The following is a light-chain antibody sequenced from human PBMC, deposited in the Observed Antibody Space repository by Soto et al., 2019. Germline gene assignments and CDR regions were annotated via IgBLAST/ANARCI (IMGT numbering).Light chain of an antibody. Sequence: DVVMTQSPLSLPVTLGQPASISCRSSQSLVHSDGNTYLNWFQQRPGQSPRRLIYKVSKRDSGVSARLSGSGSGTDFTLNISRVEAEDGGFYYYCLQATHWPRSFGGVTNVE. CDR3: LQATHWPRS. V-gene: IGKV2-30*02. CDR2: KVS. J-gene: IGKJ4*01. CDR1: QSLVHSDGNTY.